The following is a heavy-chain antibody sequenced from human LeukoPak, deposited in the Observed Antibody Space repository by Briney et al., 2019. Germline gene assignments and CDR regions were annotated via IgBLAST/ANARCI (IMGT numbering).Heavy chain of an antibody. Sequence: ASVTVSCKASGYTFTSYGISWVRQAPGQGLEWMGWISAYNGNTNYAQKLQGRVTMTTDTSTSTAYMELRSLGSDDTAVYYCAVVPAANWFDPWGQGTLVTVSS. CDR2: ISAYNGNT. J-gene: IGHJ5*02. V-gene: IGHV1-18*01. CDR1: GYTFTSYG. CDR3: AVVPAANWFDP. D-gene: IGHD2-2*01.